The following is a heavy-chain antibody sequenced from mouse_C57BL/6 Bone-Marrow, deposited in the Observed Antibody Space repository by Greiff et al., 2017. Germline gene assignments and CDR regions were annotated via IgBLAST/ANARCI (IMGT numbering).Heavy chain of an antibody. V-gene: IGHV1-19*01. Sequence: VQLQQSGPVLVKPGASVKMSCKASGYTFTDYYMNWVKQSHGKSLEWIGVINPYNGGTSYNQKFKGKATLTVDKSSSTAYMELNSLTSEDSAVYYCARFYDYDVDYWGQGTTLTVSS. CDR1: GYTFTDYY. D-gene: IGHD2-4*01. CDR3: ARFYDYDVDY. CDR2: INPYNGGT. J-gene: IGHJ2*01.